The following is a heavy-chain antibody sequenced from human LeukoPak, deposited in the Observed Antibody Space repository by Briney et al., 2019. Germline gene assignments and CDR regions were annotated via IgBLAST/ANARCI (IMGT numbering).Heavy chain of an antibody. CDR3: TSRRGYSYGYYFDY. CDR1: GFTFGDYA. V-gene: IGHV3-49*04. CDR2: IRSKAYCGTT. D-gene: IGHD5-18*01. Sequence: PGRSLRLSCTASGFTFGDYAMSWVRQAPGKGLEWVGFIRSKAYCGTTEYAASVKGRFTISRDDSKSIAYLQMNSLKTEDTAVYYCTSRRGYSYGYYFDYWGQGTLVTVSS. J-gene: IGHJ4*02.